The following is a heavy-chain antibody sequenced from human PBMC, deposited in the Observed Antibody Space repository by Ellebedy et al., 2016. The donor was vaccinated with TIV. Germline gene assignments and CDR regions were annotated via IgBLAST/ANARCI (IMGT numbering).Heavy chain of an antibody. CDR3: SKGPTSMIMRGWFDP. D-gene: IGHD5-18*01. Sequence: PGGSLRLSCAASGFTFDDYAMHWVRQAPGKGLEWVSGISWNRGTIDYADSVKGRFTISRDNAKNCLYLQMNSLRAEDTALYYCSKGPTSMIMRGWFDPWGQGTLVTVSS. J-gene: IGHJ5*02. V-gene: IGHV3-9*01. CDR1: GFTFDDYA. CDR2: ISWNRGTI.